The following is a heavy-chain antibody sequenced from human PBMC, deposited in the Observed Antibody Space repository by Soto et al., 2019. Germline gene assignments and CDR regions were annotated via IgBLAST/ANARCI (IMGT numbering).Heavy chain of an antibody. D-gene: IGHD5-18*01. V-gene: IGHV7-4-1*01. CDR1: GYTFTSYA. J-gene: IGHJ6*03. CDR2: INTNTGNP. CDR3: ARVTNTAMVIDYYYYMDV. Sequence: GASVKVSCKASGYTFTSYAMNWVRQAPGQGLEWMRWINTNTGNPTYAQGFTGRFAFSLDTSVSTAYLQICSLKAEDTAVYYCARVTNTAMVIDYYYYMDVWGKGTTVTVSS.